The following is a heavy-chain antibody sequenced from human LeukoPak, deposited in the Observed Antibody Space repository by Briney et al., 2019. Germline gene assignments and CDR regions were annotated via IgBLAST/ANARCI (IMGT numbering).Heavy chain of an antibody. CDR3: ARARCSGGSCYWFDP. J-gene: IGHJ5*02. Sequence: GGSLRLSCAASGFTFSSYDMHWVRRATGKGLEWVSAIGTAGDTYYPGSVKGRFTISRENAKNSLYLQMNSLRAGDTAVYYCARARCSGGSCYWFDPWGQGTLVTVSS. D-gene: IGHD2-15*01. CDR1: GFTFSSYD. V-gene: IGHV3-13*01. CDR2: IGTAGDT.